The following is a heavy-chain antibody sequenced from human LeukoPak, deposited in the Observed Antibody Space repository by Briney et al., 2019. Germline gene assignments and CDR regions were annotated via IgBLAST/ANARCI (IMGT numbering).Heavy chain of an antibody. CDR1: GGSISSYY. CDR2: IYYSGST. D-gene: IGHD1-26*01. J-gene: IGHJ4*02. V-gene: IGHV4-59*01. Sequence: SETLSLTCTVSGGSISSYYWSWIRQPPGKGLEGIGYIYYSGSTTYNPSLKSRVTISVDTSKNQFSLKLSSVTAADTALYYCAEDSLKYTSHEYFDYWGQGTLVTVSS. CDR3: AEDSLKYTSHEYFDY.